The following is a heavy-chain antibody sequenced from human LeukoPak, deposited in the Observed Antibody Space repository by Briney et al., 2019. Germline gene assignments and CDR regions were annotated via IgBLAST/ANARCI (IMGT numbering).Heavy chain of an antibody. D-gene: IGHD4-23*01. Sequence: ASVKVSCKVSGYTLTELSMHWVRPAPGKGLEWMGGFDPEDGETIYAQKFQGRVTMTEDTSTDTAYTELSSLRSEDTAVYYCATGVRLYGMDVWGQGTTVTVSS. V-gene: IGHV1-24*01. CDR3: ATGVRLYGMDV. CDR1: GYTLTELS. CDR2: FDPEDGET. J-gene: IGHJ6*02.